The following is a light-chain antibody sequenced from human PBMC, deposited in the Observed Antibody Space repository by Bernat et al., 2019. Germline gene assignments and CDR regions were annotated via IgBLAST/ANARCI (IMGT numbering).Light chain of an antibody. CDR3: ASYAGSNNVVV. Sequence: QSALTQPPSASGSPGQSVTISCTGTRHDVGGYNFVSWYQLRPGKVPKLVIYDVNKRPLGVPDRFSGSKSGNTASLTVSGLQAADEGDYYCASYAGSNNVVVFGGGTNLAIL. J-gene: IGLJ2*01. V-gene: IGLV2-8*01. CDR2: DVN. CDR1: RHDVGGYNF.